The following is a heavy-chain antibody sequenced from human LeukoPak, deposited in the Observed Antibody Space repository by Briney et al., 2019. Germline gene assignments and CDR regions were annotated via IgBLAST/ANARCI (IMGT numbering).Heavy chain of an antibody. V-gene: IGHV3-23*01. D-gene: IGHD1-26*01. J-gene: IGHJ6*02. Sequence: GGSLRLSCAASGFTFSSYAMSWVRQAPGKGLEWVSAISGSGGSTYYADSVKGRFTISGDNSKNTLYLQMNSLRAEDTAVYYCAKSVNSGSYYGYYYYGMDVWGQGTTVTVSS. CDR1: GFTFSSYA. CDR3: AKSVNSGSYYGYYYYGMDV. CDR2: ISGSGGST.